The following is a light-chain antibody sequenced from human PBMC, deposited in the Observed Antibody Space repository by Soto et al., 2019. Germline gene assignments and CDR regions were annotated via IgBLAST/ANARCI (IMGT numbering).Light chain of an antibody. V-gene: IGLV1-40*01. CDR1: SSNIGAGYD. CDR2: GNN. Sequence: QSVLTQLPSVSGAPGQRVTISCTGSSSNIGAGYDVHWYQQLPGTAPKLLIYGNNNRPSGVPDRFSGSKSGTSASLAITGLQAEDEADYYCQSYDSSLSALYVFGPGTKLTVL. J-gene: IGLJ1*01. CDR3: QSYDSSLSALYV.